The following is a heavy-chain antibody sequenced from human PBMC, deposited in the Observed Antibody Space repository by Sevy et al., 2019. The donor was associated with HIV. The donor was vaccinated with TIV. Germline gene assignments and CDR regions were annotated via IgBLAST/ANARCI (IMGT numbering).Heavy chain of an antibody. CDR1: GFTFTNAW. CDR2: IKSITNGGTT. CDR3: ATLYHFDP. D-gene: IGHD2-2*01. J-gene: IGHJ5*02. Sequence: GGSLRLSCAASGFTFTNAWMNWVRQSPGKGLEWVSRIKSITNGGTTDYPAPVRGRFIISRDDSKNMLYLHMNRLQTEDTAVYYCATLYHFDPWGQGTLVTVSS. V-gene: IGHV3-15*07.